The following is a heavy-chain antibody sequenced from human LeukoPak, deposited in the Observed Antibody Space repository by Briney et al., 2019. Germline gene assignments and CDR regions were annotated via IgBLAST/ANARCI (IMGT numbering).Heavy chain of an antibody. CDR3: ARSYEGWFDP. Sequence: PSETLSLTCTVSGGSISSSSYYWGWIRQPPGKGLEWIGSIYYSGSTYYNPSLKSRVTISVDTSKNQFSLKLSSVTAADTAVYYCARSYEGWFDPWGQGTLVTVSS. V-gene: IGHV4-39*07. J-gene: IGHJ5*02. CDR2: IYYSGST. D-gene: IGHD5-12*01. CDR1: GGSISSSSYY.